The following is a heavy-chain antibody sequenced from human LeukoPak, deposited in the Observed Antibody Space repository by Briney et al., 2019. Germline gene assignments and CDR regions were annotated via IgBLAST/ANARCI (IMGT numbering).Heavy chain of an antibody. V-gene: IGHV1-8*01. CDR1: GYTFTSYD. D-gene: IGHD3-10*01. J-gene: IGHJ4*02. CDR3: ARRSRSYGSGNIGGY. Sequence: ASVKVSCKASGYTFTSYDINWVRQATGQGLEWMGWMNPNSGNTGYAQKFQGRVTMTRNTSISTAYMELSSLRSEDTPVYYCARRSRSYGSGNIGGYWGQGTLVTVSS. CDR2: MNPNSGNT.